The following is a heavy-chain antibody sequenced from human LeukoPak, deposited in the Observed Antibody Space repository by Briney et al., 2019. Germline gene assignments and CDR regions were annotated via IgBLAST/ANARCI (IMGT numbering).Heavy chain of an antibody. D-gene: IGHD2-2*01. CDR1: GGSFSGYY. Sequence: PSETLSLTCAVYGGSFSGYYWSWIRQPPGKGLEWIGEINHSGSTNYNPFLKSRVTISVDTSKNQFSLKLSSVTAADTAAYYCARGPDCSSTSCPNWFDPWGQGTLVTVSS. J-gene: IGHJ5*02. V-gene: IGHV4-34*01. CDR3: ARGPDCSSTSCPNWFDP. CDR2: INHSGST.